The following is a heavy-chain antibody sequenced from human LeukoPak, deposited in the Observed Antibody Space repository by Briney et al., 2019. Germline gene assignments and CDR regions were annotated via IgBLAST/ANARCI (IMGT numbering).Heavy chain of an antibody. D-gene: IGHD5-18*01. Sequence: GGSLRLSCAASGFTFSDYYVSWIRQAPGEGLEWVSYISHSGKTIYYADSVKGRFTISRDNGKNSLYLQMNSLKVEDTAVYFCARPKEIQVWQPVFDFWGQGALVRVSS. V-gene: IGHV3-11*01. CDR2: ISHSGKTI. CDR3: ARPKEIQVWQPVFDF. J-gene: IGHJ4*02. CDR1: GFTFSDYY.